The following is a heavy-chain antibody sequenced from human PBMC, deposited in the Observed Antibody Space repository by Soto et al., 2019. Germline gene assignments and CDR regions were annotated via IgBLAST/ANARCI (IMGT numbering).Heavy chain of an antibody. V-gene: IGHV3-30-3*01. CDR2: ISYDGSNK. D-gene: IGHD6-13*01. CDR1: GFTFSSYA. CDR3: ERDGVRSAAGAFDP. Sequence: PGGSLRLSCAASGFTFSSYAMHWVRQAPGKGLEWVAVISYDGSNKYYADSVKGRFTISRDNSKNTLYLQMNSLRAEDTAVYYCERDGVRSAAGAFDPWGQGT. J-gene: IGHJ5*02.